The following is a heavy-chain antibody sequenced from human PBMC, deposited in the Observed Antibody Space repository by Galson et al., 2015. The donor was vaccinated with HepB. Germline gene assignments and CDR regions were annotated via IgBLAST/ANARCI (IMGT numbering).Heavy chain of an antibody. CDR3: ARVWFGDYGMDV. D-gene: IGHD3-10*01. V-gene: IGHV5-51*01. J-gene: IGHJ6*02. CDR2: IYPGDSDT. Sequence: QSGAEVKKPGESLKVACKGSGYRFTSYWIGWVRQMPGKGLEWMGVIYPGDSDTRYSPSFQGQVTISVDTSISTAYLQWSSLKASDSAIYYCARVWFGDYGMDVWGQGTTVTVSS. CDR1: GYRFTSYW.